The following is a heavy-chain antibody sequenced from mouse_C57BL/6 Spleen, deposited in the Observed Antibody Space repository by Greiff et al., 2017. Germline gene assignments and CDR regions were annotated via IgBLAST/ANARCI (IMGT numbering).Heavy chain of an antibody. Sequence: VQLKESVAELVRPGASVKLSCTASGFNIKNTYMHWVKQRPEQGLEWIGRIDPANGNNKYAPKFQGKATFTADPSSNTAYLKLSSLTAEDTAIYYCARSGYDYDRSFADGGQGTLVTVSA. CDR1: GFNIKNTY. J-gene: IGHJ3*01. V-gene: IGHV14-3*01. D-gene: IGHD2-4*01. CDR3: ARSGYDYDRSFAD. CDR2: IDPANGNN.